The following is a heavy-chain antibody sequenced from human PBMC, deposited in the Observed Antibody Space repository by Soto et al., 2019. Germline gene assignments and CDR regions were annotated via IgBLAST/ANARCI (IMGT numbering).Heavy chain of an antibody. CDR2: IYYSGST. J-gene: IGHJ4*02. Sequence: SETLSLTCTVSGGSISSGGYYWSWIRQHPGKGLEWIGYIYYSGSTYYNPSLKSRVTISVDTSKNQFSLKLSSVTAADTAVYYCARDHYYGSGSYDYWGQGILVTVSS. D-gene: IGHD3-10*01. V-gene: IGHV4-31*02. CDR1: GGSISSGGYY. CDR3: ARDHYYGSGSYDY.